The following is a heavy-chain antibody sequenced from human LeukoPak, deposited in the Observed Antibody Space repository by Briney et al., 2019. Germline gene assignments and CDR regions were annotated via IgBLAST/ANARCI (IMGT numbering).Heavy chain of an antibody. CDR2: INPNSGGT. D-gene: IGHD1-26*01. V-gene: IGHV1-2*04. J-gene: IGHJ4*02. Sequence: ASVTVSCKASGYTFTGYYMHWARQAPGQGLEWMGWINPNSGGTNYAQNFQGWVTMTRDTSISTAYMELSRLRSDDTAVYYCARSPEWDLRSYYFDYWGQGTLVTVSS. CDR1: GYTFTGYY. CDR3: ARSPEWDLRSYYFDY.